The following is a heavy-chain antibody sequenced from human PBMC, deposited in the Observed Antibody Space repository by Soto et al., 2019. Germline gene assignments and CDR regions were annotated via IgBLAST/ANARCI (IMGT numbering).Heavy chain of an antibody. CDR3: ARAPYSSSWPPAEYFQH. J-gene: IGHJ1*01. CDR2: INAGNGNT. V-gene: IGHV1-3*01. Sequence: RASVKVSCKASGYTFTSYAMHWVRQAPGQRLEWMGWINAGNGNTKYSQKFQGRVTITRDTSASTAYMELSSLRSEDTAVYYCARAPYSSSWPPAEYFQHWGQGTLVTVSS. CDR1: GYTFTSYA. D-gene: IGHD6-13*01.